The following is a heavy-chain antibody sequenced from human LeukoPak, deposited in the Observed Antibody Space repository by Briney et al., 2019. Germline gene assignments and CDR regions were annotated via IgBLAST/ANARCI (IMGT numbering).Heavy chain of an antibody. D-gene: IGHD5-12*01. Sequence: GSVKDSCKASGYTFSSYGIAWVRQAPGRGLEWMGWISGYNGNTNYAQKLQGRVSMTTDTSTTTAYMELRSLTSDDTALYYCARSSLGTITAGPFDYWGQGTLVTVSS. CDR2: ISGYNGNT. CDR3: ARSSLGTITAGPFDY. V-gene: IGHV1-18*01. CDR1: GYTFSSYG. J-gene: IGHJ4*02.